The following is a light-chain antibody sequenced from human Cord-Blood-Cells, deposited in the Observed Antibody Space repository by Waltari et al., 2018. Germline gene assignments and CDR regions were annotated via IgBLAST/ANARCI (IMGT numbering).Light chain of an antibody. CDR2: GGS. V-gene: IGLV2-23*01. CDR3: CSYAGSSTWV. J-gene: IGLJ3*02. CDR1: SSDVGSYNL. Sequence: QSALTQPASLSGSPGQSITTSCPGTSSDVGSYNLVPWYQQHPGKAPKPMLYGGSKRPSGVSNRFSGSKSGNTASLTISGLQAEDEADYYCCSYAGSSTWVFGGGTKLTVL.